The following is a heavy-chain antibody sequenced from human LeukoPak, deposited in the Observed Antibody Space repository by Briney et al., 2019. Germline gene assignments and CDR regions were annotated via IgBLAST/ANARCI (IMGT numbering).Heavy chain of an antibody. CDR3: ASRYCSSTSCSDY. CDR1: GFTFSSYS. J-gene: IGHJ4*02. V-gene: IGHV3-21*01. D-gene: IGHD2-2*01. Sequence: GGSVRLSCAASGFTFSSYSMNWVRQAPGKGLEWVSSISSSSSYIYYADSVKGRFTISRDNAKNSLYLQMNSLRAEDTAVYYCASRYCSSTSCSDYWGQGTLVTVSS. CDR2: ISSSSSYI.